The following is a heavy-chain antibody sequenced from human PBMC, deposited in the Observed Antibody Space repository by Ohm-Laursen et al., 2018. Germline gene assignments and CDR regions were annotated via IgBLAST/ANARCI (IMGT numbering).Heavy chain of an antibody. CDR3: ARGQMYFDWSPHYYYYYGMDV. CDR1: GFTFSSYG. CDR2: IWDDGRNK. D-gene: IGHD3-9*01. Sequence: SSLRLSWAAPGFTFSSYGMHWVRQAPGKGLGWVAVIWDDGRNKYYADSVKGRFTISRDNSKNTLYLQMNSLRAEDTAVYYCARGQMYFDWSPHYYYYYGMDVWGQGTTVTVSS. V-gene: IGHV3-33*01. J-gene: IGHJ6*02.